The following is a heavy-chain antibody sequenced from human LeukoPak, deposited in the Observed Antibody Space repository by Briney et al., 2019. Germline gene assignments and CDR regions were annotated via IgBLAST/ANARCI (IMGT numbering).Heavy chain of an antibody. CDR2: IYTSGST. CDR1: GXXIXSYX. J-gene: IGHJ5*02. V-gene: IGHV4-4*09. D-gene: IGHD4-11*01. Sequence: SXXXSLTXTXXGXXIXSYXXSWIRQPPGKGLEWIGYIYTSGSTNYNPSLKSRVTISVDTSKNQFSLKLSSVTAADTAVYYCARSLKTDYSNYWFDPWGQGTLVTVSS. CDR3: ARSLKTDYSNYWFDP.